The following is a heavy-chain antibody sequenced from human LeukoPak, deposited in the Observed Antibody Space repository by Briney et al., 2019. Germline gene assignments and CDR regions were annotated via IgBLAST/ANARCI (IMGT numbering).Heavy chain of an antibody. CDR3: TRDGSGFYYYYYMDV. J-gene: IGHJ6*03. Sequence: GGSLRLSCAASGFTFSDYSINWVRQAPGKRLEWVASISTVSTYTFYAESLKGRISISRDNAKNSLILQMSSLRADDTAVYYCTRDGSGFYYYYYMDVWGNGTTVTVSS. V-gene: IGHV3-21*01. D-gene: IGHD6-25*01. CDR1: GFTFSDYS. CDR2: ISTVSTYT.